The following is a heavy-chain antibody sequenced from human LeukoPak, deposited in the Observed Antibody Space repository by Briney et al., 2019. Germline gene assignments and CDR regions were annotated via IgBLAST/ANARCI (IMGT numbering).Heavy chain of an antibody. CDR3: AGNSPGFDS. CDR1: GFIFSSYW. D-gene: IGHD2-21*01. Sequence: PGGSLRLSCAASGFIFSSYWMHWVRQAPGKGLVWVSRINSDGTSTSYADSVKGRFIISRDNAKNTLFLQMNSLRAEDTAVYYCAGNSPGFDSWGQGTLVTVSS. V-gene: IGHV3-74*01. CDR2: INSDGTST. J-gene: IGHJ4*02.